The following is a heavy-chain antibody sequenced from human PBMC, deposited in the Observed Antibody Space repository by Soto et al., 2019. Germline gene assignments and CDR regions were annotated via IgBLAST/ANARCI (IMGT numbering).Heavy chain of an antibody. CDR1: GGSISSYD. V-gene: IGHV4-59*01. J-gene: IGHJ3*02. D-gene: IGHD3-3*01. CDR3: ARFFRSNYDFWSGSRPNDAFDI. Sequence: SETLSLTCTVSGGSISSYDWSWIRQPQGKGLKRIGYIYYSGSTNYNPSLKSRVTISVDTSKNQFSLKLSSVTAADTAVYYCARFFRSNYDFWSGSRPNDAFDIWGQGTMVTVS. CDR2: IYYSGST.